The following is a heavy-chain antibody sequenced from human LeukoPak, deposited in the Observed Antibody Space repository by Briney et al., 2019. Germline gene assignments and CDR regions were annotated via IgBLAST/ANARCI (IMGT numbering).Heavy chain of an antibody. Sequence: PGGSLRLSCAASGFTFSNFAMSWVRQAPGKGLEWVSAISGSGGSTYYADSVKGRFTISRDNSKNTLYLQMNSLRAEDTAVYYCAKNEQWLDKYYFDYWGQGTLVTVSS. D-gene: IGHD6-19*01. CDR3: AKNEQWLDKYYFDY. CDR2: ISGSGGST. V-gene: IGHV3-23*01. J-gene: IGHJ4*02. CDR1: GFTFSNFA.